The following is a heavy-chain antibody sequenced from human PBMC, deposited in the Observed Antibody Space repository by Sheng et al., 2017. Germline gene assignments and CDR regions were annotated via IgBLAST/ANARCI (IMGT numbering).Heavy chain of an antibody. J-gene: IGHJ4*02. CDR2: ISANNGDT. V-gene: IGHV1-18*01. Sequence: QVQLVQSGAEVKKPGASVKVSCKASGYTFTSYGISWARQAPGQGLEWVGWISANNGDTHYAQKLQDRVTMTTDTITTTAHMELRSLRSDDTAVYYCARKGSGRAVDYWGQGTLVIVSS. CDR3: ARKGSGRAVDY. CDR1: GYTFTSYG. D-gene: IGHD2-8*02.